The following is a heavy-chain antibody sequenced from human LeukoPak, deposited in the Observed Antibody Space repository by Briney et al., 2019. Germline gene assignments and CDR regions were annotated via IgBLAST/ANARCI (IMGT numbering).Heavy chain of an antibody. CDR2: IYYSGST. D-gene: IGHD2-15*01. CDR3: ARPRGWRGYFDY. J-gene: IGHJ4*02. V-gene: IGHV4-39*01. CDR1: GGSISSSSYY. Sequence: SETLSLTCTVSGGSISSSSYYWGWIRQPPGKGLEWIGSIYYSGSTYYNPSLESRVTISVDTSKNQFSLKLSSVTAADTAVYYCARPRGWRGYFDYWGQGTLVTVSS.